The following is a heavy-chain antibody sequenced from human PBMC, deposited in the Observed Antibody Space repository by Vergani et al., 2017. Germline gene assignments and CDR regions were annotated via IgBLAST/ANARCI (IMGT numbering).Heavy chain of an antibody. CDR1: GYSFNSYW. J-gene: IGHJ5*02. Sequence: EVPLVQSGAAVKKPGESLKISCKGSGYSFNSYWIGWVRQMPGKGLEWMGIIYPGDSDTRYSPSFQGQVTISADKSISTAYLQWSSLKASDTAMYYCARLTRDIVVVPAAIGWFDPWGQGTLVTVSS. D-gene: IGHD2-2*02. V-gene: IGHV5-51*03. CDR2: IYPGDSDT. CDR3: ARLTRDIVVVPAAIGWFDP.